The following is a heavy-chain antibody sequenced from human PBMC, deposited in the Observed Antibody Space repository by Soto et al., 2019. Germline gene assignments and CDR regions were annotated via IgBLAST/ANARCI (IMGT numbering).Heavy chain of an antibody. CDR1: GYSFSNYN. CDR2: ISDYNGNT. CDR3: ARDKVWGGFDI. Sequence: QVQLVQSGPELKKPGASVKVSCKSSGYSFSNYNFCWVRQAPGQGLEWLGWISDYNGNTKYAQKLQGRVTMTTDSFTSTAYMELRSLRSDDTAVYYCARDKVWGGFDIWGQGTMVTVSS. V-gene: IGHV1-18*01. J-gene: IGHJ3*02. D-gene: IGHD3-16*01.